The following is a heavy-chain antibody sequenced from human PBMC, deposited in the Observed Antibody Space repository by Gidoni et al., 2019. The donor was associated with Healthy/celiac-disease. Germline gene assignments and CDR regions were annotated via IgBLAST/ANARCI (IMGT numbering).Heavy chain of an antibody. CDR3: AKDQDYRSPFDI. Sequence: EVQLLESVGGLVQPGGSLRLSCSASGFTFSSDAMSWVRQAPGKGLEWVSAISGSGGSTYYADSVKGRFTISRDNSKNTLYLQMNSLRAEDTAVYYCAKDQDYRSPFDIWGQGTMVTVSS. J-gene: IGHJ3*02. CDR1: GFTFSSDA. D-gene: IGHD4-17*01. CDR2: ISGSGGST. V-gene: IGHV3-23*01.